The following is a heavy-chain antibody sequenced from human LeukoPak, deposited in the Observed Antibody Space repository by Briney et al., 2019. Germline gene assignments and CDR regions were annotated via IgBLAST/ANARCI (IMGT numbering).Heavy chain of an antibody. J-gene: IGHJ5*02. CDR3: ARGIWFGEAGPYNWFDP. D-gene: IGHD3-10*01. CDR2: INHSGST. CDR1: GGSFSGYY. V-gene: IGHV4-34*01. Sequence: PSETLSLTCAVYGGSFSGYYWSWIRQPPGKGLEWIGEINHSGSTNCNPSLKSRVTISVDTSKNQLSLKLSSVTAADTAVYYCARGIWFGEAGPYNWFDPWGQGTLVTVSS.